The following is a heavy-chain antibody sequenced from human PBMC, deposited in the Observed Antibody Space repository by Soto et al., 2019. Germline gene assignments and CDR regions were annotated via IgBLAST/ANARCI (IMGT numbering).Heavy chain of an antibody. D-gene: IGHD2-2*02. V-gene: IGHV1-18*04. Sequence: ASVKVSCKASGYTFSSYGISWVRQAPGQRLEWMGWISPYNGNTNYAQSFQGRVAMTTDTSTITAYMELRSLRSDDTAVCYCARGSATDSDDVLLPAAIQTPYYSGMDVWGQGTTVTVS. CDR3: ARGSATDSDDVLLPAAIQTPYYSGMDV. CDR1: GYTFSSYG. CDR2: ISPYNGNT. J-gene: IGHJ6*02.